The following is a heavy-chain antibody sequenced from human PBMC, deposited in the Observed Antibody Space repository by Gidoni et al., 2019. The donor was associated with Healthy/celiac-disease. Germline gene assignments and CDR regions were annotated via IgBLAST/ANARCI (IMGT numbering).Heavy chain of an antibody. Sequence: EVQLVESGGGLVQPGGSLRLSCAASGFTFSSYSMTWVRQAPGKGLEWVSYISSSSSTIYYADSVKGRFTISRDNAKNSLYLQMNSLRDEDTAVYYCARDPERDSSGYSWYYYYGMDVWGQGTTVTVSS. V-gene: IGHV3-48*02. CDR1: GFTFSSYS. D-gene: IGHD3-22*01. CDR3: ARDPERDSSGYSWYYYYGMDV. CDR2: ISSSSSTI. J-gene: IGHJ6*02.